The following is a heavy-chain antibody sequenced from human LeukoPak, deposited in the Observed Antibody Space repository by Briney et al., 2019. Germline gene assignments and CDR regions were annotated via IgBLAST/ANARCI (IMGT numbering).Heavy chain of an antibody. CDR1: GFTFSSYA. J-gene: IGHJ5*02. Sequence: LRLSCAASGFTFSSYAMSWVRQPPGKGLEWIGYIYYSGSTYYSPSLKGRVTISVDTSKSQFSLRLSSVTAADTAVYYCARGVLPAGIQGVYNWFDPWGQGTLVTVSS. V-gene: IGHV4-30-4*08. D-gene: IGHD2-2*01. CDR2: IYYSGST. CDR3: ARGVLPAGIQGVYNWFDP.